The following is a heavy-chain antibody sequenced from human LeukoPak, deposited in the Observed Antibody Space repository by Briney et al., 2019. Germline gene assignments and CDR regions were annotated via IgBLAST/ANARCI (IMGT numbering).Heavy chain of an antibody. D-gene: IGHD3-10*01. CDR3: ARGGYSGSYYNYYYYMDV. Sequence: SETLSLTCTVSGGSISSYYWSWIRQPPGKGLEWIGYIYYSGSTNYNPSLKSRVTISVDTSKNQFTLKLNSVTAADTAVYYCARGGYSGSYYNYYYYMDVWGKGTTVTVSS. J-gene: IGHJ6*03. V-gene: IGHV4-59*01. CDR1: GGSISSYY. CDR2: IYYSGST.